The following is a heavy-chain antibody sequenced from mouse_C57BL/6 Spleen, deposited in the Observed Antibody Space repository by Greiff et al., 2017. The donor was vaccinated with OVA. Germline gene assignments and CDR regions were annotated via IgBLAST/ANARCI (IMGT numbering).Heavy chain of an antibody. J-gene: IGHJ4*01. D-gene: IGHD2-3*01. CDR3: ARSDGYYSYYAMDY. V-gene: IGHV1-69*01. CDR2: IDPSDSYT. Sequence: QVHVKQPGAELVMPGASVKLSCKASGYTFTSYWMHWVKQRPGQGLEWIGEIDPSDSYTNYNQKFKGKSTLTVDKSSSTAYMQLSSLTSEDSAVYYCARSDGYYSYYAMDYWGQGTSVTVSS. CDR1: GYTFTSYW.